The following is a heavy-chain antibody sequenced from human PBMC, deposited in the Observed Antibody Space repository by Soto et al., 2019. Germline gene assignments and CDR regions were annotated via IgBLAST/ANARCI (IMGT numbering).Heavy chain of an antibody. Sequence: QVQLQESGPGLVKPSQTLSLPCTVSGGSISSGGYYWSWIRQHPGKGLEWIGYIYYSGSTYYNPSLKSRVTISVDTSKNQFSLKLSSVTAADTAVYYCARDPIEYTYSSSKGFDYWGQGTLVTVSS. CDR3: ARDPIEYTYSSSKGFDY. CDR2: IYYSGST. V-gene: IGHV4-31*03. CDR1: GGSISSGGYY. D-gene: IGHD6-6*01. J-gene: IGHJ4*02.